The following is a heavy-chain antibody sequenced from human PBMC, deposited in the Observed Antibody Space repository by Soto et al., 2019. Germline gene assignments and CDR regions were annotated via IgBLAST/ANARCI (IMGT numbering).Heavy chain of an antibody. V-gene: IGHV3-23*01. CDR3: ARDNAAGVTGYFLGDQLPDGNWFDS. CDR2: ISDNGGTT. CDR1: EFTFSNYA. D-gene: IGHD3-9*01. J-gene: IGHJ5*01. Sequence: PGGSLRLSCAASEFTFSNYAMSWVRQAPGKGLEWVSSISDNGGTTYYADSVKGRFTISRDNAKNTLYLQMNSLRAEDTAVYYCARDNAAGVTGYFLGDQLPDGNWFDSWGQGTLVTVSS.